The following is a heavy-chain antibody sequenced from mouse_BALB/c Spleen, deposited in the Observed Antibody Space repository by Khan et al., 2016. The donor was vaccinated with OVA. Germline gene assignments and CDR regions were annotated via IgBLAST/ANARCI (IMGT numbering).Heavy chain of an antibody. V-gene: IGHV1-7*01. CDR1: GYTFTSYW. CDR2: INPRTGYS. D-gene: IGHD1-1*01. Sequence: VQLQESGAELAKPGASVKMSCKASGYTFTSYWMHWVKQRPGQGLEWIGYINPRTGYSEYNQKFTDKATLTADKSSSTAYMQLSSLTSDDSAVYYCANHGSSSAWFAYWGQGTLVTVSA. J-gene: IGHJ3*01. CDR3: ANHGSSSAWFAY.